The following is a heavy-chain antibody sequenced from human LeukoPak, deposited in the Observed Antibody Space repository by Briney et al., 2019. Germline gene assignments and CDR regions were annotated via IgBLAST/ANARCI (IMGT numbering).Heavy chain of an antibody. J-gene: IGHJ4*02. CDR2: INPDGVTT. V-gene: IGHV1-46*01. D-gene: IGHD3-3*01. CDR1: GYTFTSYY. CDR3: ARLYGFWSGYQDF. Sequence: EASVKVSCKASGYTFTSYYIHWVRQAPGQGLEWVGTINPDGVTTSYAQKFQGRLTMTRDMSTGTVYMELSSLRSADTAVYYCARLYGFWSGYQDFWGQGTLVTVSS.